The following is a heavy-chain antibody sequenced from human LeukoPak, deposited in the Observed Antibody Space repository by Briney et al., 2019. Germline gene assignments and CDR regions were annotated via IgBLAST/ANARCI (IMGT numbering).Heavy chain of an antibody. CDR1: GFTFSTYW. CDR3: ARGYGGFIDY. D-gene: IGHD4/OR15-4a*01. Sequence: GGSLRLSCAASGFTFSTYWMHWVRQAPGKGLMWVSRVETDGSYTNYADSVKGRFTISRDNAKNTLYLQMNSLRAEDTAVYYCARGYGGFIDYWGQGTLVTVSS. CDR2: VETDGSYT. J-gene: IGHJ4*02. V-gene: IGHV3-74*01.